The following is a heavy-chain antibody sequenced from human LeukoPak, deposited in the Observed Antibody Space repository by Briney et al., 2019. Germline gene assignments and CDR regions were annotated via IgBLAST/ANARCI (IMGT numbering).Heavy chain of an antibody. CDR1: GLTFGDYA. CDR3: TRDGERYCSGGSCYPRRDYYGMDV. CDR2: IRSKAYGGTT. J-gene: IGHJ6*02. Sequence: GGSLRLSCTVSGLTFGDYAMSWVRQAPGKGLEWVGFIRSKAYGGTTEYAASVKGRFTISRDDSKSIAYLQMNSLKAEDTAVYYCTRDGERYCSGGSCYPRRDYYGMDVWGQGTTVTVSS. D-gene: IGHD2-15*01. V-gene: IGHV3-49*04.